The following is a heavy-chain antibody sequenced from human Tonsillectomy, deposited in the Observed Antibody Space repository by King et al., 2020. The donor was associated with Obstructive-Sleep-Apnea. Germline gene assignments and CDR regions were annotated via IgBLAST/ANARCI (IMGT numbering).Heavy chain of an antibody. CDR3: ARLFGTSCGLITYFDH. V-gene: IGHV4-38-2*02. D-gene: IGHD2-21*01. J-gene: IGHJ4*02. CDR2: IYRNGKT. Sequence: HVQLQASGPGLVKPSETLSLTCTVSGFSISSGFYWGWVRQPPGKGLEWIGTIYRNGKTYSNPSLKNRATISMDSPNNQFSLKLSSVTAADTAMYYCARLFGTSCGLITYFDHWGQGTRVSVSS. CDR1: GFSISSGFY.